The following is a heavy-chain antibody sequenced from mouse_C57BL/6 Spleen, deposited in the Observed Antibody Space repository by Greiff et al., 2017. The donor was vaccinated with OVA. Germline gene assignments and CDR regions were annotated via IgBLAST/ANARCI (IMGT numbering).Heavy chain of an antibody. CDR3: ERGYGNYRDY. CDR2: IYPSASET. Sequence: QVQLQQPGAELVRPGSSVKLSCKASDSTFTSYWMAWVQQRPGQGLEWIGTIYPSASETHYHHKFTAKATFTVANSSSTAYMQLSSLTSEDSAVYDCERGYGNYRDYWGQGTTLTVSA. CDR1: DSTFTSYW. J-gene: IGHJ2*01. V-gene: IGHV1-61*01. D-gene: IGHD2-1*01.